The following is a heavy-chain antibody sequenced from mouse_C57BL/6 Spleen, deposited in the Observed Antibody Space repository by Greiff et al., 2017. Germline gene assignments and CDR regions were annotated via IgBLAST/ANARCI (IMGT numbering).Heavy chain of an antibody. CDR1: GYAFSSYW. Sequence: QVQLQQSGAELVKPGASVKISCKASGYAFSSYWMNWVKQRPGKGLEWIGQIYPGDGDTNYNGKFKGKATLTADKSSSTAYMQLSSLTSEDSAVYFCARGGQVLYFDYWGQGTTRTVSS. V-gene: IGHV1-80*01. CDR2: IYPGDGDT. J-gene: IGHJ2*01. CDR3: ARGGQVLYFDY.